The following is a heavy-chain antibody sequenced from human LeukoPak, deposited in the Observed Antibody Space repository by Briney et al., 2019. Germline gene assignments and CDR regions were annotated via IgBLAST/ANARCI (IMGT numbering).Heavy chain of an antibody. D-gene: IGHD6-19*01. CDR1: GGSFSGYY. CDR2: INHSGST. CDR3: ARGLSGYSSFNWFDP. J-gene: IGHJ5*02. V-gene: IGHV4-34*01. Sequence: PSETLSLTYAVYGGSFSGYYWSWIRQPPGKGLEWIGEINHSGSTNSNPSLKSRVTISVDTSKNQFSLKLSSVTAADTAVYYCARGLSGYSSFNWFDPWGQGTLVTVSS.